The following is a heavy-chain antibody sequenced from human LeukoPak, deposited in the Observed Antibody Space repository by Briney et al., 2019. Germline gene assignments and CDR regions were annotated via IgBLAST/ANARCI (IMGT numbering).Heavy chain of an antibody. CDR3: ARGYYYDSSGYYFPYDAFDI. D-gene: IGHD3-22*01. CDR2: IISISSYI. Sequence: GGSLRFSCEASGFTFSSYSMNWVRQAPGKGLEWASSIISISSYIYYADSVKGRFTISRDNAKNSLYLQMNSLRAEDTAVYYCARGYYYDSSGYYFPYDAFDIWGQGTMVTVSS. CDR1: GFTFSSYS. V-gene: IGHV3-21*01. J-gene: IGHJ3*02.